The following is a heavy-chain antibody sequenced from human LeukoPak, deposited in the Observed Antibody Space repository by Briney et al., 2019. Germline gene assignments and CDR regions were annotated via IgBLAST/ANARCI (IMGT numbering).Heavy chain of an antibody. D-gene: IGHD6-13*01. CDR2: IKSKTDGGTT. J-gene: IGHJ4*02. CDR1: GFTFSNAW. Sequence: GGSLRLSCAASGFTFSNAWMSWVRQAPGKGLEWVGRIKSKTDGGTTDYAAPVKGRFTISRDDSKNTLYLQMNSLKTEDTAVYCCTTDHVEQQLPPRYWGQGTLVTVSS. V-gene: IGHV3-15*01. CDR3: TTDHVEQQLPPRY.